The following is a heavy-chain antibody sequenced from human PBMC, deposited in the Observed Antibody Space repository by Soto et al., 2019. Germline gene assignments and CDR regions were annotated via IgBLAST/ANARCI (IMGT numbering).Heavy chain of an antibody. CDR3: ARGRYCLTGRCFPNWFDS. V-gene: IGHV1-2*04. CDR1: GYSFTDYH. J-gene: IGHJ5*01. CDR2: INPKSGGT. D-gene: IGHD7-27*01. Sequence: ASVKVSCKASGYSFTDYHIHWVRQAPGQGLEWLGRINPKSGGTSTAQKFQGWVTMTRDRSISTVYMELTRLRSDDTAVYFCARGRYCLTGRCFPNWFDSWGQGALVTVSS.